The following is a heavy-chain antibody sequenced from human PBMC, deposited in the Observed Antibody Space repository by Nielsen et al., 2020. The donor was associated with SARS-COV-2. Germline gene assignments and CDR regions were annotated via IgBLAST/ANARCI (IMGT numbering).Heavy chain of an antibody. J-gene: IGHJ4*02. Sequence: LRLSCAVSGFTFSPYAMHWVRQAPGKGLDWVAVISYDGSNDFYADSVKGRFTISRDNSKNTLYLQMNSLRAEDTAIYYCARGAGRYWEATYFDYWGQGTLVTVSS. D-gene: IGHD3-10*01. CDR1: GFTFSPYA. CDR2: ISYDGSND. CDR3: ARGAGRYWEATYFDY. V-gene: IGHV3-30-3*01.